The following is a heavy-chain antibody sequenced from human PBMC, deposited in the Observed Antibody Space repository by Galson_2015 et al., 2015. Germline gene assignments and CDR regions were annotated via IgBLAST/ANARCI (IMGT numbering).Heavy chain of an antibody. J-gene: IGHJ2*01. CDR2: IYHSGST. CDR3: ASGAEHWYFDL. V-gene: IGHV4-38-2*01. D-gene: IGHD1-14*01. CDR1: GYSISSGYY. Sequence: ETLSLTCAVSGYSISSGYYWGWIRQPPGKGLEWIGSIYHSGSTYYNPSLKSRVTISVDTSKNQFSLKLSSVTAADTAVYYCASGAEHWYFDLWGRGTLVTVSS.